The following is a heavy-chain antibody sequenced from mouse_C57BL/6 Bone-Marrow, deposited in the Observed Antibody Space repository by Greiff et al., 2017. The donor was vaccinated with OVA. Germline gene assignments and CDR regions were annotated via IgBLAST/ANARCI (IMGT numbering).Heavy chain of an antibody. D-gene: IGHD1-1*01. CDR2: IYPRDGST. J-gene: IGHJ3*01. CDR3: ARGIDYGSSPFAY. Sequence: VKLVESGPELVKPGASVKLSCKASGYTFTSYDINWVKQRPGQGLEWIGWIYPRDGSTKYNEKFKGKATLTVDTSSSTAYMELHSLTSEDSAVYFCARGIDYGSSPFAYWGKGTLVTVSA. V-gene: IGHV1-85*01. CDR1: GYTFTSYD.